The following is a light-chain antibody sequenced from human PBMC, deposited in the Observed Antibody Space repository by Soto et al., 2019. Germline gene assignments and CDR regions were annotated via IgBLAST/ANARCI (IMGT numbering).Light chain of an antibody. CDR2: VAS. CDR1: ESVSSSY. V-gene: IGKV3-20*01. Sequence: EIVLTQSPGTLPLSPGERATLSCRASESVSSSYLAWYQQKPGQAPRLLIYVASSRATGIPDRFSGSGSGTDFTLTISRLEPEDFAVYYCQQYGSSPRTFGQGTKVDIK. CDR3: QQYGSSPRT. J-gene: IGKJ1*01.